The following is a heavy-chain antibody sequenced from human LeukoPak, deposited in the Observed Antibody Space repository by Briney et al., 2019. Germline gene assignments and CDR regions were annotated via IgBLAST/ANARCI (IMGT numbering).Heavy chain of an antibody. CDR3: ARVRYGSGSYPLYYFDY. D-gene: IGHD3-10*01. J-gene: IGHJ4*02. CDR2: ISSSSSYT. CDR1: GFTFSDYY. Sequence: GGSLRLPCAASGFTFSDYYMNWIRQAPGKGLEWVSSISSSSSYTNYADSVKGRFTISRDNAKNSLYLQMNSLRAEDTAVYYCARVRYGSGSYPLYYFDYWGQGTLVTVSS. V-gene: IGHV3-11*06.